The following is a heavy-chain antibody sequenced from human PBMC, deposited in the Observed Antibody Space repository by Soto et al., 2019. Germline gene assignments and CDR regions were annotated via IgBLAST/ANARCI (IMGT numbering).Heavy chain of an antibody. Sequence: ASVKVSCKASGYTFTSYGISWVRQAPGQGLEWMGWISAYNGNTNYAQKLQGRVTMTTDTSTGTAYMEMKSLTSEDTAVYYCAVPLWSDGLDTWGQGTMVTVSS. J-gene: IGHJ3*02. D-gene: IGHD3-16*01. V-gene: IGHV1-18*01. CDR1: GYTFTSYG. CDR2: ISAYNGNT. CDR3: AVPLWSDGLDT.